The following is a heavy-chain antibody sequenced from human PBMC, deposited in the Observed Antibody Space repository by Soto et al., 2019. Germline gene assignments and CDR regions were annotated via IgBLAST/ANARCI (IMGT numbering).Heavy chain of an antibody. Sequence: EVQLLESGGGLVQPGGSLRLSCAASGFTFSSYAMSWVRQAPGKGLEWVSTISGSGGSTYYADSVKGRFTISRDYSKNTLYLQMNSLRAEDTAVYYCAKVPGNTIVGSYYYMDVWGKGTPVTVS. CDR1: GFTFSSYA. CDR3: AKVPGNTIVGSYYYMDV. J-gene: IGHJ6*03. V-gene: IGHV3-23*01. D-gene: IGHD2-15*01. CDR2: ISGSGGST.